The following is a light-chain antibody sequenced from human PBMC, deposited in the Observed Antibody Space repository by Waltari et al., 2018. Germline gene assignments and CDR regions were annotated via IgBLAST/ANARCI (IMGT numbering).Light chain of an antibody. J-gene: IGKJ2*01. V-gene: IGKV3-20*01. CDR1: KSIDSTY. CDR3: QQYFRSPFT. Sequence: PGERATLSCRASKSIDSTYVAWYQQTPGRAPRLLLYRTSSRATGIPDRFTGSGSGKDFTLTIGRLALEDFAVYYCQQYFRSPFTFGQGTKVDI. CDR2: RTS.